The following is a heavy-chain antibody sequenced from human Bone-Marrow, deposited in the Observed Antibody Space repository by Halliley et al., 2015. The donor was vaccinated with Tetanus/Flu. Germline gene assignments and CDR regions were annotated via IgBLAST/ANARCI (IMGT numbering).Heavy chain of an antibody. D-gene: IGHD3-3*01. Sequence: SCMSPSGSYTVYADSVRGRFTISRDNAKNSLYLQLNDVTGEDMGVYYCARDGSGGGWRHIGFWGQGTLVTVSS. CDR3: ARDGSGGGWRHIGF. J-gene: IGHJ4*02. CDR2: MSPSGSYT. V-gene: IGHV3-11*06.